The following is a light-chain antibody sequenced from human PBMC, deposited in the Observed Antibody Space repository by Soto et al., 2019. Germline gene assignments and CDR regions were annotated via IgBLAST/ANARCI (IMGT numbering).Light chain of an antibody. CDR3: CSYTTSNTRQIV. CDR2: DVS. J-gene: IGLJ1*01. Sequence: QSVLTQPASGSGFPGQSITISCTGTSSDVGGYNYVSWYQHHPGKAPKLMIYDVSNRSSGVSNRFSGSKSGNTASLTISGLQPEDEADYYCCSYTTSNTRQIVFGTGTKVTVL. V-gene: IGLV2-14*03. CDR1: SSDVGGYNY.